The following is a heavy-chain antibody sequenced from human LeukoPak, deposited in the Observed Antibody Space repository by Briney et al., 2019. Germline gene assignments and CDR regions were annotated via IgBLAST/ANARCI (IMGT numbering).Heavy chain of an antibody. CDR2: INPNSGGT. Sequence: ASVKVSCKASGYTFTSYDINWVRQAPGQGLEWMGWINPNSGGTNYAQKFQGWVTMTRDTSISTAYMELSRLRSDDTAVYYCARGTEKSGYSGYGGTDYWGQGTLVTVSS. CDR3: ARGTEKSGYSGYGGTDY. V-gene: IGHV1-2*04. D-gene: IGHD5-12*01. CDR1: GYTFTSYD. J-gene: IGHJ4*02.